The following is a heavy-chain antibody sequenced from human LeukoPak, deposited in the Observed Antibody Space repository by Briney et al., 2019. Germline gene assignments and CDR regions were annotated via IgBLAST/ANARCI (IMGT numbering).Heavy chain of an antibody. V-gene: IGHV1-18*01. D-gene: IGHD6-13*01. CDR3: AREVGSWYVHYYYYMDV. Sequence: ASVKVSCKASGYSFTSHAMNWVRQAPGQGLEWMGWISAYNGNTNYAQKLQGRVTMTTDTSTSTAYMELRSLRSDDTAVYYCAREVGSWYVHYYYYMDVWGKGTTVTISS. CDR1: GYSFTSHA. CDR2: ISAYNGNT. J-gene: IGHJ6*03.